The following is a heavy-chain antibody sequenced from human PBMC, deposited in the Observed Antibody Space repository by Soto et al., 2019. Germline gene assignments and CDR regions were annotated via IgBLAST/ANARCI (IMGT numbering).Heavy chain of an antibody. D-gene: IGHD6-13*01. CDR1: GYTFTSYD. Sequence: ASVKVSCKASGYTFTSYDINWVRQATGQRLEWMGWMNANNGNTKYAQKFQGRVSTTRDTSMNTAYMELSSLRFEDTAVYYCASDCEGTGAAGMVSWGPGTLVTASS. J-gene: IGHJ5*02. V-gene: IGHV1-8*01. CDR2: MNANNGNT. CDR3: ASDCEGTGAAGMVS.